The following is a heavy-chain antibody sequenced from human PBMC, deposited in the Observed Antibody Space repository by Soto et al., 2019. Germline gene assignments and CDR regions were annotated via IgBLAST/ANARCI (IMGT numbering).Heavy chain of an antibody. V-gene: IGHV3-23*01. Sequence: GSLRLSCAASGFMFSSYAMSWVRQAPGKGLEWVSSISASGFSAYYADSVKGRFTISRDNSKNALYLQMSSLRAEDTARYYCARQYCGGDCPLDYWGQGTLVTVSS. J-gene: IGHJ4*02. D-gene: IGHD2-21*02. CDR2: ISASGFSA. CDR1: GFMFSSYA. CDR3: ARQYCGGDCPLDY.